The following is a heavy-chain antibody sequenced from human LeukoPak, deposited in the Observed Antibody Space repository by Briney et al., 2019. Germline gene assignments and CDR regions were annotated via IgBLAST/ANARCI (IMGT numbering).Heavy chain of an antibody. CDR2: ISGSGGDT. J-gene: IGHJ4*02. CDR1: GFTFSSYS. CDR3: ARDGTYYDILTGYSTPMGY. D-gene: IGHD3-9*01. Sequence: PGGSLRLSCAASGFTFSSYSMNWVRQAPGKGLEWVSSISGSGGDTYYADSVMGRFTISKDNSKNTLYLQMNSLRAEDTAVYYCARDGTYYDILTGYSTPMGYWGQGTLVTVSS. V-gene: IGHV3-23*01.